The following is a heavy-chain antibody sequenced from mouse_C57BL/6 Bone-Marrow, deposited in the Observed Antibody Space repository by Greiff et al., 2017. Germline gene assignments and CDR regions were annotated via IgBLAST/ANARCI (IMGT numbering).Heavy chain of an antibody. CDR1: GYTFTDYN. J-gene: IGHJ2*01. Sequence: EVQLQQSGPELVKPGASVKMSCKASGYTFTDYNMHWVKQSHGKSLEWIGYINPNNGGTSYNQKFKGKATLTVNKSSSTAYMERRSLTSEDSAVYYCAGGSAGSDYWGQGTTLTVSS. D-gene: IGHD6-1*01. V-gene: IGHV1-22*01. CDR2: INPNNGGT. CDR3: AGGSAGSDY.